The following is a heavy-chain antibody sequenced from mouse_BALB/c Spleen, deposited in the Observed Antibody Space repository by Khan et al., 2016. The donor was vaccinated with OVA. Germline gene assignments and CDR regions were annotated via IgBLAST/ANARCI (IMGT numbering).Heavy chain of an antibody. CDR1: GYTFTSYV. J-gene: IGHJ3*01. D-gene: IGHD6-1*01. Sequence: EVQLLESGPELVKPGASVKMSCKASGYTFTSYVMHWVKQKPRKGLEWIGYISPNSDGSKYTEKFRGQATLTSDNSSSTAYMALSSLTSEDSADYDCVTYLFCRGSANEAFDYWGQGTLVTVSA. CDR2: ISPNSDGS. CDR3: VTYLFCRGSANEAFDY. V-gene: IGHV1S136*01.